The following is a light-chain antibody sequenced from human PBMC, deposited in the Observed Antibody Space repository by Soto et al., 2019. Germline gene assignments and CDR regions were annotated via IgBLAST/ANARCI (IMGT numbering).Light chain of an antibody. CDR3: QQYGSSRWT. Sequence: EIVLTQSPGNLSLSPGERATLSCRASQSVSSSYLAWYQQNRGQAPRLLIYGASSRATDIPDRFSGSGSGTDFTLTISRLEPEDFAVYYCQQYGSSRWTFGQGTKVEIK. V-gene: IGKV3-20*01. J-gene: IGKJ1*01. CDR1: QSVSSSY. CDR2: GAS.